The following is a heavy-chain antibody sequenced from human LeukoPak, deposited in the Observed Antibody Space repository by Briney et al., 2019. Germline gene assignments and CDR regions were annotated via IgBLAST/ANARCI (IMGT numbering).Heavy chain of an antibody. CDR1: GDSISTYY. V-gene: IGHV4-59*08. D-gene: IGHD1-26*01. CDR2: IYYSGRT. Sequence: SETLSLTCTVSGDSISTYYWTWIRQPPGKGLEWLGYIYYSGRTNYNPSLKSRVTISVDTSKNQFSLKLRSVTASDTAVYYCARLRGGSYAPDAYFYYGMDVWGLGTTVIVSS. CDR3: ARLRGGSYAPDAYFYYGMDV. J-gene: IGHJ6*02.